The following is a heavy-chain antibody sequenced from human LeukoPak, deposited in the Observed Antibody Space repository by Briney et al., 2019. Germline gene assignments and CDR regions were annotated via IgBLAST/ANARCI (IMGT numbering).Heavy chain of an antibody. D-gene: IGHD6-25*01. V-gene: IGHV4-4*02. J-gene: IGHJ3*02. Sequence: SGTLSLTCAVSGGSIRSSNGWSWVRQPPGKGLEWIGEIYHSGGTTNYNPSLKSRVTISVDKSKNQCSLQLSSVTAADTALYYCARPTGRGGYPTDPFDIWGQGTMVTVSS. CDR1: GGSIRSSNG. CDR2: IYHSGGTT. CDR3: ARPTGRGGYPTDPFDI.